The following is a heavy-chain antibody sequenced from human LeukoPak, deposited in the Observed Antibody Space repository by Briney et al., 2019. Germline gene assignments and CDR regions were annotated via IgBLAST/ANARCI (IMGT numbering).Heavy chain of an antibody. CDR1: GFTFSTNA. D-gene: IGHD3-16*01. J-gene: IGHJ4*02. CDR2: ISGSGGTT. CDR3: AAYDPLDF. V-gene: IGHV3-23*01. Sequence: GGSLRLSCAASGFTFSTNAMGWARQAPGKGLEWVSAISGSGGTTYYADSVKGRFAISRDNSKSTLYLLMNSLRAEDTAVYYCAAYDPLDFWGQGTLVTVSS.